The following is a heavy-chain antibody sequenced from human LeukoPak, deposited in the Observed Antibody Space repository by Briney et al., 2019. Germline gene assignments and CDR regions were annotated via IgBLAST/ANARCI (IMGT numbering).Heavy chain of an antibody. Sequence: PGGSLRLSCAASGFTFDDYAMHWVRQAPGKGLEWVSGISWNSGSIGYADSVKGRFTISRDNAKNSLYLQMNSLRAEDTALYYCAKGVGITFGGDPLDYWGQGTLVTVSS. CDR1: GFTFDDYA. CDR2: ISWNSGSI. J-gene: IGHJ4*02. D-gene: IGHD3-16*01. CDR3: AKGVGITFGGDPLDY. V-gene: IGHV3-9*01.